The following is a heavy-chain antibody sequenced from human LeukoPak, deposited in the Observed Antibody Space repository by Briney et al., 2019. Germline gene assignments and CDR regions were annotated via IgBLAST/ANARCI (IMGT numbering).Heavy chain of an antibody. V-gene: IGHV3-23*01. J-gene: IGHJ4*02. CDR3: AKRSDYGGNWNHFDY. CDR2: ITTSGGST. CDR1: GFTFSTYG. D-gene: IGHD4-23*01. Sequence: GGSLRLSCAASGFTFSTYGMSWVRQAPGKGLEWVSAITTSGGSTYYADSVKGRFTISRDNSKNTLYLQMSSLRAEDTAVYYCAKRSDYGGNWNHFDYWGQGTLVTVSS.